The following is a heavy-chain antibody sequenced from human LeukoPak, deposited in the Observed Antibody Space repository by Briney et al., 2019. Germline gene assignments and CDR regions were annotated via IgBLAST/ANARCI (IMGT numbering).Heavy chain of an antibody. Sequence: SETLSLTCAVYGGSFSGYYWSWIREPPGKGLEWIGEINHSGSTNYNPSLKSRVTISVDTSKNQFSLKLSSVTAADTAVYYCARGVLMVYAIPNYFDYWGQGTLVTVSS. CDR2: INHSGST. CDR3: ARGVLMVYAIPNYFDY. V-gene: IGHV4-34*01. D-gene: IGHD2-8*01. CDR1: GGSFSGYY. J-gene: IGHJ4*01.